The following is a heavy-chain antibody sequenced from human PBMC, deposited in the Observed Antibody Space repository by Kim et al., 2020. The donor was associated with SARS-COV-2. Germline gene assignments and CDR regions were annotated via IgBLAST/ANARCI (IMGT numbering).Heavy chain of an antibody. Sequence: GGSLRLSCAASGFTFSSYAMSWVRQAPGKGLEWVSAISGSGGSIYYADSVKGRFTISRDNSKNTLYLQMNSLRAEDTAVYYCASHRRGLDSDYWGQGTLVTVSS. J-gene: IGHJ4*02. D-gene: IGHD3-22*01. V-gene: IGHV3-23*01. CDR1: GFTFSSYA. CDR2: ISGSGGSI. CDR3: ASHRRGLDSDY.